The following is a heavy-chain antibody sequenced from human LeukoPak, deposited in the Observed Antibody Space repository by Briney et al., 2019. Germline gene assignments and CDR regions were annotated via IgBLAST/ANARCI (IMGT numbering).Heavy chain of an antibody. CDR2: ISSDGSDT. CDR3: ARGSYSLGGFDY. Sequence: PGGSLRLSCAASGFTFSSYWMHWVRQAPGKGLVWVSRISSDGSDTNYADSVKGRFTISRDNAKNTLYLTMNSLRAEDTDVYYCARGSYSLGGFDYWGQGTLVTVSS. CDR1: GFTFSSYW. J-gene: IGHJ4*02. D-gene: IGHD6-13*01. V-gene: IGHV3-74*01.